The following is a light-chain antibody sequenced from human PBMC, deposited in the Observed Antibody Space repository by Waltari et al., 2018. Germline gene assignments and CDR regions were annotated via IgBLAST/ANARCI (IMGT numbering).Light chain of an antibody. J-gene: IGKJ5*01. CDR2: DAS. CDR3: QQRANWPIT. CDR1: QSIDNY. Sequence: EIVLTQSPAPLSLSPGERATPSCRTSQSIDNYLAWYQQNPGQAPRLLIHDASYRATGIPVRFSGSGSGTDFTLTISSLEPEDFAVYYCQQRANWPITFGQGTRLEIK. V-gene: IGKV3-11*01.